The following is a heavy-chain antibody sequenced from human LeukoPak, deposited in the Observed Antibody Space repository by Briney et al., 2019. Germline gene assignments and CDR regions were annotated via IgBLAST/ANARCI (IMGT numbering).Heavy chain of an antibody. CDR1: GGSISSGGYY. V-gene: IGHV4-31*03. Sequence: PSQTLSLTCTVSGGSISSGGYYWSWIRQHPGKGLEWIGYIYYSGSTYYNPSLKSRVTISVDTSKNQFSLKLSSVTAADTAVYYCARIQYYDFWSGYYSYYFDYWGQGTLVTVSS. J-gene: IGHJ4*02. CDR2: IYYSGST. CDR3: ARIQYYDFWSGYYSYYFDY. D-gene: IGHD3-3*01.